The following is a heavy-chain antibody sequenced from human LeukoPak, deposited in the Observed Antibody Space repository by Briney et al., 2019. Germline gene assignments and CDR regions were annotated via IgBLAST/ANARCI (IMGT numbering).Heavy chain of an antibody. CDR2: IDPSDSYT. CDR3: VRPVKLVYCSSTSCFTLPDAFDI. CDR1: GYSFTSYW. D-gene: IGHD2-2*02. J-gene: IGHJ3*02. Sequence: GESLKISCQGSGYSFTSYWISWVRQMPGKGLEWMGRIDPSDSYTNYSPSFQGHVTISADKSISTAYLQWSSLKASDTAMYYYVRPVKLVYCSSTSCFTLPDAFDIWGQGTMVTVSS. V-gene: IGHV5-10-1*01.